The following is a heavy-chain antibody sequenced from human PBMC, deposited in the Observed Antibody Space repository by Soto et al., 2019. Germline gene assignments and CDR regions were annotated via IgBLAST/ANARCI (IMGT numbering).Heavy chain of an antibody. V-gene: IGHV4-30-2*01. CDR3: ARVPYP. Sequence: TLSLTCTVLVGSISSYSWSWMRQPPGKGLEWIGYIYHSGSTYYNPSLKSRITISVDRSKHQFSLKLSSMTAAGMAVYYCARVPYPWGQGSLVTV. CDR1: VGSISSYS. J-gene: IGHJ5*02. CDR2: IYHSGST.